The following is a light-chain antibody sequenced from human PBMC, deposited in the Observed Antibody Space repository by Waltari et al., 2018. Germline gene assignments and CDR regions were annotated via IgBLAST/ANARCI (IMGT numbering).Light chain of an antibody. CDR2: GAS. Sequence: EIHLTQSPSSVSASVGDRVTITCRASQGISSWLAWYQQKPGKGPNLLIFGASTLQTGVPSRFSGSGSGTDFTLTISGLHPEDSATYFCQQGNSFPPTFGQGTRVEIK. J-gene: IGKJ1*01. V-gene: IGKV1-12*01. CDR1: QGISSW. CDR3: QQGNSFPPT.